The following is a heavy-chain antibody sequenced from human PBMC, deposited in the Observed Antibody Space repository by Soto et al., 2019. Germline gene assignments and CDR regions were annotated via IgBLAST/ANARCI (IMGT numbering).Heavy chain of an antibody. CDR1: GFTFRNYD. CDR3: VRGMGDTGYYDNWFDP. CDR2: IDTAGDT. Sequence: EVQLVESGGDSVQSGGSLRLSCIASGFTFRNYDMHWVRQATGKGLEWVPVIDTAGDTYYAGSVKGRFTISREDAKNSLYLQMNSLRAGDTAVYYCVRGMGDTGYYDNWFDPWGQGTLVTVSS. V-gene: IGHV3-13*01. J-gene: IGHJ5*02. D-gene: IGHD3-9*01.